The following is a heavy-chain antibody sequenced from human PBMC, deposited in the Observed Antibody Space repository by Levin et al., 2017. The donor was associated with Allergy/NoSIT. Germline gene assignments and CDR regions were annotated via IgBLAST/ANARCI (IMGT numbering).Heavy chain of an antibody. V-gene: IGHV3-49*03. CDR3: TRDRSSGWFKYGYYFDY. Sequence: GGSLRLSCTASGFTFGDYAMSWFRQAPGKGLEWVGFIRSKAYGGTTEYAASVKGRFTISRDDSKSIAYLQMNSLKTEDTAVYYCTRDRSSGWFKYGYYFDYWGQGTLVTVSS. J-gene: IGHJ4*02. CDR1: GFTFGDYA. D-gene: IGHD6-19*01. CDR2: IRSKAYGGTT.